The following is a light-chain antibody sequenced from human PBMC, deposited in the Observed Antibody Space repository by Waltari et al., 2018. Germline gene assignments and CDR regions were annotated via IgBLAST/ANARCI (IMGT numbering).Light chain of an antibody. J-gene: IGLJ2*01. CDR2: EAT. Sequence: QSVLTQPASVSGSPGQSITHSCPGNRSDIGAYNFVSWFQQLPGQAPRLLSSEATKRPSGVSYRFSGSNSGNTASLSISDLQAEDEADYYCCSYVGGSRVLFGGGTKLTV. CDR3: CSYVGGSRVL. V-gene: IGLV2-23*01. CDR1: RSDIGAYNF.